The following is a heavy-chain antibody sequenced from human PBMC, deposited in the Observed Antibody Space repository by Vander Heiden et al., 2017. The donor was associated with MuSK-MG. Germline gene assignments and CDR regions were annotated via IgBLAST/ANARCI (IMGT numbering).Heavy chain of an antibody. D-gene: IGHD2-21*02. J-gene: IGHJ3*02. V-gene: IGHV3-33*01. CDR3: ARERYFGGDYYSLDI. CDR1: GFTFRRYG. Sequence: GQLVESAGAVVQPGRSLRPSCPSPGFTFRRYGLPWVPQAAGKGLEWVAVRSNSGRKQYYADSVKRRFTISRENSKNSLYLQMTSLRAEESAVYYCARERYFGGDYYSLDIWGQGTMVTVTS. CDR2: RSNSGRKQ.